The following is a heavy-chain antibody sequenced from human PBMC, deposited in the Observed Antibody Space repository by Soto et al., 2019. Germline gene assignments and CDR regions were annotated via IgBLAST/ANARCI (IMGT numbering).Heavy chain of an antibody. CDR2: IKQDGSEK. Sequence: EVQLVESGGGLVQPGGSLRLSCAASGFTFSSYWMSWVRQAPGKGLEWVANIKQDGSEKYYVDSVKGRFTISRDNAKNSLYLQMNSLRAEDTAVYYCARGRNSIRMANDAFDIWGQGTMVTVSS. CDR3: ARGRNSIRMANDAFDI. CDR1: GFTFSSYW. J-gene: IGHJ3*02. D-gene: IGHD3-3*02. V-gene: IGHV3-7*01.